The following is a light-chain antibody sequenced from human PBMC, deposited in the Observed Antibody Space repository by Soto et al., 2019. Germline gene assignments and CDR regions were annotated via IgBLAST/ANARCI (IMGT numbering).Light chain of an antibody. J-gene: IGLJ2*01. CDR1: SGDIGRYNL. CDR3: CSYAGNVI. Sequence: QSALTQPASVSGSPGQSIAISCTGTSGDIGRYNLVSWYQQHPGKAPQLIIYDGTKRPSGVSRRFSGSESGNTASLTITGLQAEDEADYYCCSYAGNVIFGGGTKLTVL. CDR2: DGT. V-gene: IGLV2-23*01.